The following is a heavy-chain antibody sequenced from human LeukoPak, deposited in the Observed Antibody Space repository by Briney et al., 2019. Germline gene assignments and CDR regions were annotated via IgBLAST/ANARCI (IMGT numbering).Heavy chain of an antibody. Sequence: ASVKVSCKASGYTFTGYYMHWVRQAPGQGLEWMGWINPNSGGTNYAQKFQGRDTMTRDTSISTAYMELSRLRSDDTAVYYCARGPTPRIVGATYNWFDPWGQGTLVTVSS. CDR2: INPNSGGT. D-gene: IGHD1-26*01. CDR3: ARGPTPRIVGATYNWFDP. V-gene: IGHV1-2*02. J-gene: IGHJ5*02. CDR1: GYTFTGYY.